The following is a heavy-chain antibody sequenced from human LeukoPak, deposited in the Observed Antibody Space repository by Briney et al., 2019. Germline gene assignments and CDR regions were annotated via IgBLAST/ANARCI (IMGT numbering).Heavy chain of an antibody. J-gene: IGHJ6*03. Sequence: SETLYLTCAVYGGSLSGYYWSWIRQPPGKGLHWIGEINHSGSTNYNPSLKSRVTMSVDTSKNQFSLKLSSVTAADTAVYYCARGLRSDYYYYMDVWGKGNPVTVSS. D-gene: IGHD2-15*01. V-gene: IGHV4-34*01. CDR2: INHSGST. CDR1: GGSLSGYY. CDR3: ARGLRSDYYYYMDV.